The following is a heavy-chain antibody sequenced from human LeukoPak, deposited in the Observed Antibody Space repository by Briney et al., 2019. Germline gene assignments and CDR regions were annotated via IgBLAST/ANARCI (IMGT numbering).Heavy chain of an antibody. CDR1: GGSIRSHY. V-gene: IGHV4-59*08. CDR3: ARQVAAVGYYFDY. J-gene: IGHJ4*02. Sequence: PSETLSLTCAVSGGSIRSHYWSWIRQPPGKGLEWIGHIHYSGSTNHNPSLKSRVTTSVDTSKNQFSLKLSSVTAADTAVYYCARQVAAVGYYFDYWGQGTLVTVSS. D-gene: IGHD6-13*01. CDR2: IHYSGST.